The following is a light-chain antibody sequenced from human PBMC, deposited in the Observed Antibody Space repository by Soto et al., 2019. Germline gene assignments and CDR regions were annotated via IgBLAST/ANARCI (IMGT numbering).Light chain of an antibody. CDR3: QQYNTYWT. J-gene: IGKJ1*01. CDR1: QSISSW. CDR2: DAS. Sequence: DIQMTQSPSTLSASVGDRVTITCRASQSISSWLAWYQQKPGKAPKLLIYDASGLETGVPSRFSGSGSGTEFTLAISGLQSDDFATYYCQQYNTYWTFGPGTKVDIK. V-gene: IGKV1-5*01.